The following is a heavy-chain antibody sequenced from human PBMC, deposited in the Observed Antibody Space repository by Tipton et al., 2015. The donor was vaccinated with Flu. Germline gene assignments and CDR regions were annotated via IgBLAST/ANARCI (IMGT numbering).Heavy chain of an antibody. CDR1: GGSISSSSYY. D-gene: IGHD3-3*01. CDR3: EREGSLTIFGVVTYNWFDP. J-gene: IGHJ5*02. V-gene: IGHV4-39*07. Sequence: TLSLTCTVSGGSISSSSYYWGWIRQPPGKGLEWIGSIYYSGSTYYNPSLKSRVTISVDTSKNQFSLKLSSVTAADTAVYYCEREGSLTIFGVVTYNWFDPWGQGTLVTVSS. CDR2: IYYSGST.